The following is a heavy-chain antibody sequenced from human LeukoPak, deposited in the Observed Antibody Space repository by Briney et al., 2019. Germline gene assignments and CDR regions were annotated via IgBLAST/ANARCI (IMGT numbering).Heavy chain of an antibody. CDR2: IYYSGGT. J-gene: IGHJ4*02. V-gene: IGHV4-31*03. CDR3: ARAIGVFGVAYFDY. CDR1: GGSISSGGYY. Sequence: PSETLSLTCTVSGGSISSGGYYWSWIRQHPGKGLEWIGYIYYSGGTYYNPSLKSRVTISVDTSKNQFSLKLSSVTAADTAVYYCARAIGVFGVAYFDYWGQGTLVTVSS. D-gene: IGHD3-3*01.